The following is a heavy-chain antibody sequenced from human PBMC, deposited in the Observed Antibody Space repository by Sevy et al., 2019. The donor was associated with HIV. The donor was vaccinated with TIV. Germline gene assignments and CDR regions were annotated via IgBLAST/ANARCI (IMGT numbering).Heavy chain of an antibody. CDR2: ISADGSGT. V-gene: IGHV3-74*01. J-gene: IGHJ4*01. D-gene: IGHD6-13*01. Sequence: GGSLRLSCAASGFTFSSYWMHWVRQAPGKGLVWVSGISADGSGTVYEDSVKGRFTISRDNAKNTLYLQMNSLRAEDTAVYYCERDFKDAGWGQGTLVTVSS. CDR1: GFTFSSYW. CDR3: ERDFKDAG.